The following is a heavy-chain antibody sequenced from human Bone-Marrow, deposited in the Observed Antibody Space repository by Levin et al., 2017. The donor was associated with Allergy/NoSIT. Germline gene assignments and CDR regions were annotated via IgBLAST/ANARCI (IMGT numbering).Heavy chain of an antibody. CDR3: ARDEGYSYGTPLDV. D-gene: IGHD5-18*01. Sequence: SPTLSLTCVISGDSVSSGTAAWNWIRQSPSRGLEWLGRTFYRSKWYNEYAVSMRGRISINVDTSDNQFSLQVNSVNPEDTAVYYCARDEGYSYGTPLDVWGQGTTVTVSS. CDR1: GDSVSSGTAA. J-gene: IGHJ6*02. V-gene: IGHV6-1*01. CDR2: TFYRSKWYN.